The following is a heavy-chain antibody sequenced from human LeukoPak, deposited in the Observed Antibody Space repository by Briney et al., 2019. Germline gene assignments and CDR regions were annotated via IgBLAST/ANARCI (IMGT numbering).Heavy chain of an antibody. V-gene: IGHV1-2*02. J-gene: IGHJ5*02. CDR2: ISPNSGDT. D-gene: IGHD2-2*01. CDR3: ARESACGTTNCLAPADWLDP. CDR1: GYTFTSHY. Sequence: WASVKVSCKTSGYTFTSHYMHWVRQAPGQGLEWMGWISPNSGDTDIAQKFQGRVTMTRDTSIATSYMEVDSLTSDDTAVYYCARESACGTTNCLAPADWLDPWGQGTLVTVSS.